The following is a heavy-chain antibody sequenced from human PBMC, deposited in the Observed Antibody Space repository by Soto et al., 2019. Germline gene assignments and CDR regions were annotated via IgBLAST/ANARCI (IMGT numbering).Heavy chain of an antibody. Sequence: QVQLVESGGGVVQPGRSLRLSCAASGFTFSSYGMHWVRQAPGKGLEWVAVISYDGSNKYYADSVKGRFTISRDNSKNPLYLQMTSLRAEDTAVYYCAKAKGGGSGWPYFDYWGQGTLVTVSS. CDR3: AKAKGGGSGWPYFDY. J-gene: IGHJ4*02. CDR2: ISYDGSNK. D-gene: IGHD6-19*01. CDR1: GFTFSSYG. V-gene: IGHV3-30*18.